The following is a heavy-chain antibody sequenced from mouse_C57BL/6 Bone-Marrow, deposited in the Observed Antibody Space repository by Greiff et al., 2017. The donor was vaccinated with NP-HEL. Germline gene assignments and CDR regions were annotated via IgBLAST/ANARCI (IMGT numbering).Heavy chain of an antibody. CDR3: ARNYYGSSIYWYFDV. CDR1: GYTFTSYW. D-gene: IGHD1-1*01. CDR2: IYPGSGST. V-gene: IGHV1-55*01. Sequence: QVQLQQPGAELVKPGASVKMSCKASGYTFTSYWITWVKQRPGQGLEWIGDIYPGSGSTNYNEKFKSKATLTVDTSSSTAYMQLSSLTSEDSAVDYCARNYYGSSIYWYFDVWGTGTTVTVSS. J-gene: IGHJ1*03.